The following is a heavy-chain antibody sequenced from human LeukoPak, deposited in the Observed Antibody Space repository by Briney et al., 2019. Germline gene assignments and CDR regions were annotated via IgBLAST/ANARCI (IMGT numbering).Heavy chain of an antibody. CDR2: IRSQAYGAAT. V-gene: IGHV3-49*04. J-gene: IGHJ4*02. CDR3: TRVNYYDSGSLYYGYFDY. D-gene: IGHD3-22*01. CDR1: GFNFEPYA. Sequence: GGSLRVSCSASGFNFEPYAMSWVRQAPGKGPERVGFIRSQAYGAATNYAPFVQDRFTISRDDSRSIVHLQLDSLRTDDTAVYFCTRVNYYDSGSLYYGYFDYWGQGALVTVSS.